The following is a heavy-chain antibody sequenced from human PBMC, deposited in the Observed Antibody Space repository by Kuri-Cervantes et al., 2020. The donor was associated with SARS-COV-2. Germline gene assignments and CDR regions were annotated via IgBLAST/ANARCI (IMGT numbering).Heavy chain of an antibody. D-gene: IGHD1-26*01. CDR3: ARGVVGAIHPEYFQH. Sequence: ASVKVSCKASGYTFTNYGVSWVRQAPGQGLEWMGWISANDGNTNYAQKLQGRVTMTTDTSTSTAYMELRSLRSDDTAVYYCARGVVGAIHPEYFQHWGQGTLVTVSS. CDR1: GYTFTNYG. V-gene: IGHV1-18*01. J-gene: IGHJ1*01. CDR2: ISANDGNT.